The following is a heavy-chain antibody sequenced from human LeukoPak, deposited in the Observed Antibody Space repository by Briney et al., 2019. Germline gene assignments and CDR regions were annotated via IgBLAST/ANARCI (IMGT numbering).Heavy chain of an antibody. J-gene: IGHJ6*03. CDR2: FDPEDGET. D-gene: IGHD6-19*01. CDR1: GYTLTELS. CDR3: ARVRWLTSTYYYYYYMDV. Sequence: GASVKVSCKVSGYTLTELSMHWVRQAPGKGLEWMGGFDPEDGETIYAQKFQGRVTMTEDTSTDTAYMELSSLRSEDTAVYYCARVRWLTSTYYYYYYMDVWGKGTTVTISS. V-gene: IGHV1-24*01.